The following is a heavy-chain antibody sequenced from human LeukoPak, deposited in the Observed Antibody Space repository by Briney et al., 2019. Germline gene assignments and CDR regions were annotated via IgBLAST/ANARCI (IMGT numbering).Heavy chain of an antibody. CDR2: IYPRDGST. CDR1: GYTFTSNY. Sequence: ASVKVSCKASGYTFTSNYIHWVRQAPGQGLEWMGMIYPRDGSTSYAQKFQGRVTVARDTSTSTVHIELSGLRSEDTAVYYCARDQEGFDYWGQGTLVTVSS. J-gene: IGHJ4*02. V-gene: IGHV1-46*01. CDR3: ARDQEGFDY.